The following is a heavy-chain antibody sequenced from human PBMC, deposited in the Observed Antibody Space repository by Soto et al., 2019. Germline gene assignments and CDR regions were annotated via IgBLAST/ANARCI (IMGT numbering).Heavy chain of an antibody. CDR1: GGSMSSYY. J-gene: IGHJ4*02. CDR2: IYYSGYT. V-gene: IGHV4-59*01. Sequence: QVQLQESGPGLVKPSETLSLTCAVSGGSMSSYYWSWIRQPPGKRPEWIGYIYYSGYTNYNPSLKSRVTISVDTSKNPFSLKLISVTAADTAVYYCARDSVGSGYDWGQGTLVTVSS. CDR3: ARDSVGSGYD. D-gene: IGHD5-12*01.